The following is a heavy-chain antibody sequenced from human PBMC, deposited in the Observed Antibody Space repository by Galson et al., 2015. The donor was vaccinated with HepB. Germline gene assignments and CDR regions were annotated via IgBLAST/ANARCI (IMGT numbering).Heavy chain of an antibody. J-gene: IGHJ5*02. CDR3: ARGAAVATNWFDP. D-gene: IGHD6-13*01. V-gene: IGHV1-2*02. Sequence: SVKVSCKASGYTFIGHHMHWVRQAPGQGLEWMGWINPNSGDTKYAQKFEGRVTMTRDTSISTAHMELSGLRSDDTAVYYCARGAAVATNWFDPWGQGTLVTVSS. CDR1: GYTFIGHH. CDR2: INPNSGDT.